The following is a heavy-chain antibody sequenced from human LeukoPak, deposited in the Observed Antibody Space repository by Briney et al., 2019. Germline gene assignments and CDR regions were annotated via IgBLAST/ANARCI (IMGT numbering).Heavy chain of an antibody. J-gene: IGHJ6*02. D-gene: IGHD6-13*01. Sequence: PGGSLRLSCAATGFTFSSYGMHWVRQAPGKGLEWVAFIRYDGSNKYYADSVKGRFTISRDNSKNTLYLQMNSLRAEDTAVYYCARDLTYSRPYYYYYGMDVWGQGTTVTVSS. CDR3: ARDLTYSRPYYYYYGMDV. CDR2: IRYDGSNK. V-gene: IGHV3-30*02. CDR1: GFTFSSYG.